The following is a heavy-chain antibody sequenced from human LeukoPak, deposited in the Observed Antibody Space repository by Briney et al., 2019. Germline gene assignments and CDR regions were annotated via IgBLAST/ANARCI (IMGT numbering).Heavy chain of an antibody. CDR2: IYTSGST. CDR1: GGSISSGSYY. V-gene: IGHV4-61*02. Sequence: SPSQTLSLTCTVSGGSISSGSYYWSWIRQPAGKGLEWIGRIYTSGSTNYNPSLKSRVTISVDTSKNQFSLKLSSVTAADTAVYYCARDSVSDYYYYYMDVWGKGTTVTISS. J-gene: IGHJ6*03. CDR3: ARDSVSDYYYYYMDV. D-gene: IGHD1-26*01.